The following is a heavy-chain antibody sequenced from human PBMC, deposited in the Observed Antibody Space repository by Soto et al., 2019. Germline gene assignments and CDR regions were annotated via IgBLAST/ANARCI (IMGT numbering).Heavy chain of an antibody. D-gene: IGHD2-8*01. CDR2: ICHDGSA. V-gene: IGHV4-4*01. J-gene: IGHJ4*02. CDR3: ARLVYDTRLNYMYFDF. Sequence: SVETLCLTCAVSGVSFSSGSWWTWLRETPQGGLEDICEICHDGSANYYPSFERRVTISVDTSKNPLSLKLTSLSAADTAIYFCARLVYDTRLNYMYFDFWGQGALVTVSS. CDR1: GVSFSSGSW.